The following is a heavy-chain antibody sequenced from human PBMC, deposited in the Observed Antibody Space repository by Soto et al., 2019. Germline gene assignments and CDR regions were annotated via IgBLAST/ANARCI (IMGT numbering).Heavy chain of an antibody. J-gene: IGHJ4*02. CDR1: GGSISSYY. Sequence: PSETLSLTCAVSGGSISSYYWSWIRQPPGKGLEWIGYISYTGSTNYNPSLKSRVTISVDTSKNQFSLKLSSVTAADTAVYYCARGSSGRSYFDYWGQGTLVTVSS. CDR3: ARGSSGRSYFDY. V-gene: IGHV4-59*01. CDR2: ISYTGST. D-gene: IGHD6-19*01.